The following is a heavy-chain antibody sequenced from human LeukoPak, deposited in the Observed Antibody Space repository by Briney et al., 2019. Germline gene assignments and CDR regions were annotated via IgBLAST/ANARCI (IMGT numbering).Heavy chain of an antibody. CDR2: IHHSGST. CDR3: ARVSVLWFGELPNGYNWFDP. Sequence: SETLSLTCAVSGYSISSGYYWGWLRQPPGRGLELTGRIHHSGSTYYNPSLKSRVTISVDTSKNQFSLKLSSVTAADTAVYYCARVSVLWFGELPNGYNWFDPWGQGTLVTVSS. J-gene: IGHJ5*02. V-gene: IGHV4-38-2*01. D-gene: IGHD3-10*01. CDR1: GYSISSGYY.